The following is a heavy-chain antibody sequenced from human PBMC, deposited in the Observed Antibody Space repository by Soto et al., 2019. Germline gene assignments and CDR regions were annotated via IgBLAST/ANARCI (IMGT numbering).Heavy chain of an antibody. V-gene: IGHV3-33*01. CDR2: IWYDGSNK. CDR1: GFTFSSYG. J-gene: IGHJ4*02. CDR3: ARGATYSSSTLDY. D-gene: IGHD6-13*01. Sequence: GGSLRLSCAASGFTFSSYGMHWVRQAPGKGLEWVAVIWYDGSNKYYADSVKGRFTISRDNSKNTLYLQMNSLRAEDTAVYYCARGATYSSSTLDYWGQGTLVTVSS.